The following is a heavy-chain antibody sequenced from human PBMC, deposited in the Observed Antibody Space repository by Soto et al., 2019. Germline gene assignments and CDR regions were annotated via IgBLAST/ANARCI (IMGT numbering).Heavy chain of an antibody. CDR2: IYYSGST. Sequence: SETLSLTCTVSGGSISSGGYYWSWIRQHPGKGLEWIGYIYYSGSTYYNPSLKSRVTISVDTSKNQFSLKLSSVTAADTAVYYCARGIAARGYYYYMDVWGKGTTVTVSS. CDR3: ARGIAARGYYYYMDV. D-gene: IGHD6-6*01. V-gene: IGHV4-31*03. J-gene: IGHJ6*03. CDR1: GGSISSGGYY.